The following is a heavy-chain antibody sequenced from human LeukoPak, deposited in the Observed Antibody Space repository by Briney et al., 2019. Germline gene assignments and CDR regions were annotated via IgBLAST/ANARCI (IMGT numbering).Heavy chain of an antibody. J-gene: IGHJ4*02. V-gene: IGHV3-74*01. CDR2: INSDGTTT. D-gene: IGHD6-19*01. CDR1: GFTFSTYW. Sequence: GGSLRLSCAASGFTFSTYWMHWVRQAPGKGLEWVSRINSDGTTTNYADSVKGRFTISRDNAKNTLYLQMNTLRVEDTAAYYCARAGWYRWDYWGQGTLVTVSS. CDR3: ARAGWYRWDY.